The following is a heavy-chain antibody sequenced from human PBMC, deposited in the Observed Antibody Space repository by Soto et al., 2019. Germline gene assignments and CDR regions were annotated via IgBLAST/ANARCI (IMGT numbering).Heavy chain of an antibody. CDR1: GFTFSSYA. CDR2: ISGSGGST. J-gene: IGHJ4*02. Sequence: GGSLRLSCAASGFTFSSYAMSWVRQAPGKGLEWVSGISGSGGSTYYADSVKGRFTISRDNSKNTLYLQMHSLRAEDTAVYYCARTLRAYSGYPDYWGQGILVTVSS. V-gene: IGHV3-23*01. CDR3: ARTLRAYSGYPDY. D-gene: IGHD5-12*01.